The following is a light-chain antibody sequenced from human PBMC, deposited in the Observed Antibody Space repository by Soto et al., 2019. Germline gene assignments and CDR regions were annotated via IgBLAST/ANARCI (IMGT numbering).Light chain of an antibody. V-gene: IGKV1-5*03. CDR3: QQYESFPRP. CDR2: KAS. J-gene: IGKJ1*01. CDR1: QSINNY. Sequence: DIQMTQSPSTLSASVGDRVTITCRATQSINNYLAWYQQKPGKAPKLLIFKASTLESGVPSRFSGSGSGTEFTLCISSLQPDDFATYYCQQYESFPRPFGQGTKVEIK.